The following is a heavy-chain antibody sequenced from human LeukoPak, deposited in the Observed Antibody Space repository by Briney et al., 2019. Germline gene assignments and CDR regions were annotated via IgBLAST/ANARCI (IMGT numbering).Heavy chain of an antibody. J-gene: IGHJ4*02. CDR3: ARDLDGSGIYNRPSYDY. Sequence: GGSLRLSCAASGFTFSSYSMNWVRQAPGKGLEWVSYISSSSSIYYADSVKGRFTISRDNARNSLYLQMSSLRAEDTAVYYCARDLDGSGIYNRPSYDYWGQGTLVTVSS. CDR1: GFTFSSYS. V-gene: IGHV3-21*05. D-gene: IGHD3-10*01. CDR2: ISSSSSI.